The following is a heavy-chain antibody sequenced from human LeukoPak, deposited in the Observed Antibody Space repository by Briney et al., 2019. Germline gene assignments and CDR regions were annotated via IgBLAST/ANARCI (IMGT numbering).Heavy chain of an antibody. CDR1: GFTVSSNY. V-gene: IGHV3-66*01. CDR2: IYSGGST. J-gene: IGHJ6*02. CDR3: ARAACTGGSCYIREDYYFAMDV. Sequence: GGPLRLSCAASGFTVSSNYMSWVRQAPGKGLEWVSVIYSGGSTYYADSVKGRFTISRDNAKNSLYLQMTSLRDDDTAVYYCARAACTGGSCYIREDYYFAMDVWGQGTTVTVSS. D-gene: IGHD2-15*01.